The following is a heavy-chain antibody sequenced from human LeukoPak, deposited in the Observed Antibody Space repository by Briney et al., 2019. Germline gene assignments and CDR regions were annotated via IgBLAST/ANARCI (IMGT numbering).Heavy chain of an antibody. V-gene: IGHV3-7*01. CDR1: GFTFSSYW. Sequence: PGGSLRLSCAASGFTFSSYWTCWVRQAPGKGLEWVANIKPDGTEKQYVDSVKGRLTISRDNAKNSLYLQMNGLRVDDTAVYYCATTTRSRSWDYWGQGTLVTVSS. CDR2: IKPDGTEK. D-gene: IGHD1-1*01. CDR3: ATTTRSRSWDY. J-gene: IGHJ4*02.